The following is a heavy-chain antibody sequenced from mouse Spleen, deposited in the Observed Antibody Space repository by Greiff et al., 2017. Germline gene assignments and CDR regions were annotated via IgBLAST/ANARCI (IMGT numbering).Heavy chain of an antibody. J-gene: IGHJ2*01. CDR3: ARLADGYDEGYFDY. V-gene: IGHV5-9*04. CDR2: ISSGGGST. D-gene: IGHD2-2*01. CDR1: GFTFSSYY. Sequence: EVKLVESGGGLVKLGGSLKLSCAASGFTFSSYYMSWVRQTPEKRLEWVATISSGGGSTYYPDSVKGRFTISRDNAKNTLYLQMSSLNSEDTAVYYCARLADGYDEGYFDYWGQGTTLTVSS.